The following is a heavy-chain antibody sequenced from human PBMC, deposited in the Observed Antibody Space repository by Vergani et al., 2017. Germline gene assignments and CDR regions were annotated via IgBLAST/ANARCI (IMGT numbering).Heavy chain of an antibody. D-gene: IGHD3-22*01. CDR3: ARGYYYDSSGYYLSDY. Sequence: EVQLVESGGGLVQPGGSLRLSCAASGFTFSSYSMNWVRQAPGKGLEWVSYISSSSRTIYYADSVKGRFTISRDNAKNSLYLQMNSLRAEDTAVYYCARGYYYDSSGYYLSDYWGQGTLVTVSS. CDR1: GFTFSSYS. CDR2: ISSSSRTI. V-gene: IGHV3-48*04. J-gene: IGHJ4*02.